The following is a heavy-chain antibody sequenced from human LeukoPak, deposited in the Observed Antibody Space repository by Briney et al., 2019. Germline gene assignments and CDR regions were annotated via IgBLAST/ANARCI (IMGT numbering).Heavy chain of an antibody. CDR1: GGSISSYY. V-gene: IGHV4-59*08. CDR2: IYYSGST. D-gene: IGHD2-2*01. CDR3: ARHIVVVPVAMLGYYYDGMDV. J-gene: IGHJ6*02. Sequence: SETLSLTSTVSGGSISSYYWSWVRQPPGKGLEWMGYIYYSGSTNYNPALKSRVTISVDTSKNQFSLRLTFVTAADTAVYYRARHIVVVPVAMLGYYYDGMDVWAKGPRSPSP.